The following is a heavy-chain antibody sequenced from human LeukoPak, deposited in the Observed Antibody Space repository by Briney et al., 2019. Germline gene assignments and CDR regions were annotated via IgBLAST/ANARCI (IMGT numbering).Heavy chain of an antibody. V-gene: IGHV1-8*01. J-gene: IGHJ5*02. Sequence: ASVKVSCKASGYTFTSYDINWARQATGQGLEWMGWMNPNSGNTGYAQKFQGRVTMTRNTSISTAYMELSSLRSEDTAVYYCARSEVPWYSSGWMFDPWGQGTLVTVSS. D-gene: IGHD6-19*01. CDR1: GYTFTSYD. CDR2: MNPNSGNT. CDR3: ARSEVPWYSSGWMFDP.